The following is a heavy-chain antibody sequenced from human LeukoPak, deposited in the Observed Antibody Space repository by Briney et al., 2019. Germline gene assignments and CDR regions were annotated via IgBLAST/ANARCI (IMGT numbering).Heavy chain of an antibody. CDR1: GYTFTGYY. CDR3: ARDVAKNDYGGPNDAFDI. V-gene: IGHV1-2*06. Sequence: ASVKVSCKASGYTFTGYYMHWVRQAPGQGLEWMGRINPNSGGTSDAQKYQDRRTMTSDTSISTAYMELSRLRSDDTALYYCARDVAKNDYGGPNDAFDIWGQGTMVTVSS. D-gene: IGHD4/OR15-4a*01. CDR2: INPNSGGT. J-gene: IGHJ3*02.